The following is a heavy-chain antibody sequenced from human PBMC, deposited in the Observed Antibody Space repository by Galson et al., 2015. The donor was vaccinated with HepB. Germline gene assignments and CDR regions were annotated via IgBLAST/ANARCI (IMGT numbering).Heavy chain of an antibody. CDR1: RYTFTGYY. CDR3: ARKDSSGWAPFDY. J-gene: IGHJ4*02. CDR2: INPNSGDT. V-gene: IGHV1-2*06. D-gene: IGHD6-19*01. Sequence: SVKVSCKASRYTFTGYYMHWVRQAPGQGLEWMGRINPNSGDTNYAQKFQGRVTMTRDTSISTAYMELSRLRSDDTAVYYCARKDSSGWAPFDYWGQGTLVTVSS.